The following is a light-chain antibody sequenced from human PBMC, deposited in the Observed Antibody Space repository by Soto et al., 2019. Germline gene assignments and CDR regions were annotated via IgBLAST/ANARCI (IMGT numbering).Light chain of an antibody. CDR3: QQDTSYPLP. Sequence: DIQMTQSPSTLSASVGDRVTITCRASQSISSWLAWYQQKPGKAPNLLSYKASTLESGVPSRFSGSGSGTEFTLTLSSVQPDDFATYYFQQDTSYPLPFGGGNKVDIK. J-gene: IGKJ4*01. CDR2: KAS. V-gene: IGKV1-5*03. CDR1: QSISSW.